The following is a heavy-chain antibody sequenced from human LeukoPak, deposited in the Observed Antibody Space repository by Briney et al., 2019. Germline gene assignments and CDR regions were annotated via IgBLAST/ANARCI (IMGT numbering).Heavy chain of an antibody. CDR1: GYTFGAYA. Sequence: GGTLRLSCTASGYTFGAYAMSWFRHPPTKGLEWVGFISSKAYGGTTESTTYVKGRITISRDDSKIIAYLQMNRLKTEDTAVYYCTTAPSAARGSASLTHFDYWGQGTLVTVSS. CDR2: ISSKAYGGTT. CDR3: TTAPSAARGSASLTHFDY. D-gene: IGHD5-12*01. V-gene: IGHV3-49*01. J-gene: IGHJ4*02.